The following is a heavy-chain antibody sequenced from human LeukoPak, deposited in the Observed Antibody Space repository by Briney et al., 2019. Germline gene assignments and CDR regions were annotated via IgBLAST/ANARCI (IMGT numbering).Heavy chain of an antibody. CDR2: INTDTGNP. V-gene: IGHV7-4-1*02. D-gene: IGHD3-10*01. J-gene: IGHJ4*02. CDR3: TLGSY. Sequence: PGASVKVSCKASGYTFNKYAINWVRQAPGQGLEWMGWINTDTGNPSYARDFTGRFVFSLDTSVNPAFLQINNLKAEDTAFYYCTLGSYWGQGTLVTVSS. CDR1: GYTFNKYA.